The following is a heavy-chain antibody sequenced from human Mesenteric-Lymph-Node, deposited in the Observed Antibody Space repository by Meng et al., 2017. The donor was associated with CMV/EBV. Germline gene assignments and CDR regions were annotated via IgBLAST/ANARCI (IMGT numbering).Heavy chain of an antibody. V-gene: IGHV3-30-3*01. CDR1: GFAFDEYT. D-gene: IGHD1-1*01. Sequence: GGSLRLSCAASGFAFDEYTMHWVRQVPGKGLEWVALISSDGSNKYYADSVKGRFTISRDNSENTLYLQMNSLRGEDTAVYYCAKGWNDFDVWGQGTTVTVSS. J-gene: IGHJ6*02. CDR2: ISSDGSNK. CDR3: AKGWNDFDV.